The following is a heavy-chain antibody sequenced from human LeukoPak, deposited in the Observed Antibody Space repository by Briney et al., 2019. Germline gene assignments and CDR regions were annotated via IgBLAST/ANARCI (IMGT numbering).Heavy chain of an antibody. J-gene: IGHJ4*02. D-gene: IGHD3-9*01. CDR3: ARDQTGYGPIDY. V-gene: IGHV4-31*03. CDR2: IYYSGST. CDR1: GGSISSGSYH. Sequence: SETLSLTCTVSGGSISSGSYHWSWIRQHPGKGLEWIGYIYYSGSTYYNSSLKSRVTISVDTSKNQFSLKLSSVTAADTAVYYCARDQTGYGPIDYWGQGTLVTVSS.